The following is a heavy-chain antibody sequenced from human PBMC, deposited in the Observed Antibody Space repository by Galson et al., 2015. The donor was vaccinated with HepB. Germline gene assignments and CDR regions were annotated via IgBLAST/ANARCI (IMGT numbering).Heavy chain of an antibody. CDR1: GLTVISNY. CDR2: IYGGGYT. J-gene: IGHJ4*02. CDR3: VGDIAAGRYGPFDY. D-gene: IGHD6-13*01. Sequence: SLRLSCAVSGLTVISNYMSWVRQAPGKGLEWVSVIYGGGYTYYADSVMGRFTISRDSSKNTVYLQMNSLRAEDTAVYYCVGDIAAGRYGPFDYWGQGSLVSVSS. V-gene: IGHV3-66*01.